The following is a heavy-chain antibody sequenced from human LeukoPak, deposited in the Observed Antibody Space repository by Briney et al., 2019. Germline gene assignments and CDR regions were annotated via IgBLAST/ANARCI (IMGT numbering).Heavy chain of an antibody. CDR2: INPSGGST. V-gene: IGHV1-46*01. CDR1: GYTFTSYY. D-gene: IGHD4-17*01. CDR3: TTAFNRDDYGLSDFDY. J-gene: IGHJ4*02. Sequence: ASVKVSCKASGYTFTSYYMHWVRQAPGQGLEWMGIINPSGGSTSYAQKFQGRVTMTRDTSTSTVYMELSSLRSEDTAVYYCTTAFNRDDYGLSDFDYWGQGTLVTVSS.